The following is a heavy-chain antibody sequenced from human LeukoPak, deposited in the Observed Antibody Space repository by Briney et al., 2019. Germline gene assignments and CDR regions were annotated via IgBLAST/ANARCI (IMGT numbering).Heavy chain of an antibody. V-gene: IGHV3-21*01. CDR3: ASTPLKQWLSPVDY. CDR2: ISSSSGYI. CDR1: GFSFSSYS. D-gene: IGHD6-19*01. Sequence: GGSLRLSCAASGFSFSSYSMNWHRQGQGNGLEWVSSISSSSGYIYYADAVKGRFTISIDNAKNSLYLQMNSLRAEDTAVYYCASTPLKQWLSPVDYWGQGTLVTVSS. J-gene: IGHJ4*02.